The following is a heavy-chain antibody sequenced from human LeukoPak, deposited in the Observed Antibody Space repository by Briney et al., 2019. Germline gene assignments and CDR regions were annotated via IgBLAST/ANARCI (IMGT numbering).Heavy chain of an antibody. Sequence: SETLSLTCTVSGGSISSYFWSWIRQPPGKGLEWIGYIYHSGSTNYNPSLKSRVTISVDTSKNQFSLKLSSVTAADTAVYYCARGGQYYYYYYYMDVWGKGTTVTVSS. CDR1: GGSISSYF. V-gene: IGHV4-59*01. CDR3: ARGGQYYYYYYYMDV. J-gene: IGHJ6*03. CDR2: IYHSGST.